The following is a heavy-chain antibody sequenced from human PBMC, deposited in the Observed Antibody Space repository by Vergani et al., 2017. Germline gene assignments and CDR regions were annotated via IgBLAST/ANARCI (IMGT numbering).Heavy chain of an antibody. Sequence: QVQLHQWGAGLLKTSETLSLTCAVSGSAFNSYQWTWIRQSPGRGLEWIGEIDDKGKSICNPTLKSRVTISVDNSKRHFSLHVTSVTAADSAMYYCMRRDFWVCPRTFDFWGAGTPVTVSS. J-gene: IGHJ3*01. V-gene: IGHV4-34*01. CDR3: MRRDFWVCPRTFDF. D-gene: IGHD3-3*01. CDR2: IDDKGKS. CDR1: GSAFNSYQ.